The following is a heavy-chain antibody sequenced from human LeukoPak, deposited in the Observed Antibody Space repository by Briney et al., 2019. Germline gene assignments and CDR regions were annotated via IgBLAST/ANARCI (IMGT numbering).Heavy chain of an antibody. Sequence: PGRSLRLSCAAPGFTFSSYAMHWVRQAPGKGLEWVAVISYDGSNKYYADSVKGRFTISRDNSKNTLYLQMNSLRAEDTAVYYCARDLEEYSSSSGDLTNWGQGTLVTVSS. CDR2: ISYDGSNK. V-gene: IGHV3-30-3*01. D-gene: IGHD6-6*01. CDR3: ARDLEEYSSSSGDLTN. J-gene: IGHJ4*02. CDR1: GFTFSSYA.